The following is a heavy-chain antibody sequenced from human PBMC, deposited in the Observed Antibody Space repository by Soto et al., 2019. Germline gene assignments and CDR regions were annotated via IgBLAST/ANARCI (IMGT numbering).Heavy chain of an antibody. CDR2: IKSKTDGGTT. CDR1: GFTFGNAW. D-gene: IGHD2-15*01. Sequence: GGSLRLSCAASGFTFGNAWMSWVRQAPGKGLEWVGRIKSKTDGGTTDYAAPVKGRFTISRDDSKNTLYLQMNSLKTEDTAVYYCTTDPQSLRYCSGGSCYFDYWGQGTLVTVSS. V-gene: IGHV3-15*01. J-gene: IGHJ4*02. CDR3: TTDPQSLRYCSGGSCYFDY.